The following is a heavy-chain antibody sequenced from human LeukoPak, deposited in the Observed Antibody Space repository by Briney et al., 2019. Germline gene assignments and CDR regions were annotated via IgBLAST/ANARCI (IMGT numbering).Heavy chain of an antibody. CDR2: TYYRSKWYN. V-gene: IGHV6-1*01. CDR3: AREVGYYGSGSYSNYNWFDP. D-gene: IGHD3-10*01. Sequence: PSQTLSLTCAISGDSVSSNSAAWNWVRQSPSRGLEWLGRTYYRSKWYNDYAVSVKSRITINPDTSKNQFSLQLNSVTPEGTAVYYCAREVGYYGSGSYSNYNWFDPWGQGTLVTVSS. J-gene: IGHJ5*02. CDR1: GDSVSSNSAA.